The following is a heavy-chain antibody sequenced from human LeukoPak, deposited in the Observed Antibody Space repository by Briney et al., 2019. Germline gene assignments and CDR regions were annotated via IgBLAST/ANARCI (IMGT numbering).Heavy chain of an antibody. V-gene: IGHV4-59*08. J-gene: IGHJ5*02. CDR1: GGSISSYY. CDR2: IYYSGST. D-gene: IGHD6-19*01. CDR3: ATVGSSGWDWFDP. Sequence: SETLSLTCTVSGGSISSYYWSWIRQPPGKGLEWIGYIYYSGSTNYNPSLKSRVTISVDTSKNQFSLKLSSVTAADTAVYYCATVGSSGWDWFDPWGQGTLVTVSS.